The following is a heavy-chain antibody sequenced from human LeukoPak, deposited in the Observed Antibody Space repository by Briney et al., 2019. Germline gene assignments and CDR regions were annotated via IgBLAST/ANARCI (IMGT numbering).Heavy chain of an antibody. CDR2: IYHSEST. Sequence: SETLSLTCAVSGGSISSGGYSWSWIRQPPGKGLEWIGYIYHSESTYYNPSLKSRVTISVDRSKNQFSLKLSSVTAADTAVYYCARGRNLRYFDWLSTMTSFDAFDIWGQGTMVTVSS. D-gene: IGHD3-9*01. V-gene: IGHV4-30-2*01. CDR1: GGSISSGGYS. CDR3: ARGRNLRYFDWLSTMTSFDAFDI. J-gene: IGHJ3*02.